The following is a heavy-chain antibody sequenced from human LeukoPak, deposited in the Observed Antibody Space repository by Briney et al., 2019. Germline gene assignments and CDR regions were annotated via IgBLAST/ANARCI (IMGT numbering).Heavy chain of an antibody. J-gene: IGHJ1*01. CDR1: GGSISGGGYS. CDR2: IYDDGST. D-gene: IGHD3-3*01. CDR3: ARAARITIFGVVIPPGPQYQH. V-gene: IGHV4-30-2*03. Sequence: NPSETLSLTCTVSGGSISGGGYSWSWIRLPPGKGLVWIGYIYDDGSTYYNPSLKSRVTISVDTSKNQFSLKLSSVTAADTAVYYCARAARITIFGVVIPPGPQYQHWGQGTLVTVSS.